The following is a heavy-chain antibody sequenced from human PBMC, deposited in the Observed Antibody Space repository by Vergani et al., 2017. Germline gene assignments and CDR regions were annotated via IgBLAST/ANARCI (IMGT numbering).Heavy chain of an antibody. CDR3: ARVNTETNGHLYYYYYMDV. CDR1: GGSFTSYH. V-gene: IGHV4-34*01. CDR2: IDHTGRP. D-gene: IGHD4-11*01. Sequence: QGQLQQWGGGLLKPSETLSLICVVNGGSFTSYHWTWIRQSPGEGLEWVGDIDHTGRPDYNPSLKSRLTMSVDKSRNQFSLTLNSVTATDTAIYFCARVNTETNGHLYYYYYMDVWGQGTAVTVS. J-gene: IGHJ6*03.